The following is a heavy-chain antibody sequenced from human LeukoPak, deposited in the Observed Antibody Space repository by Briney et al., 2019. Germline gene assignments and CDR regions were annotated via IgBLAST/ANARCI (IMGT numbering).Heavy chain of an antibody. Sequence: ETLSLTCTVSGGSISSSSYYWGWIRQPPGKGLEWIGSIYYSGSTYYNPSPKSRVTISVDTSKNQFSLKLSSVTAADTAVYYCARGVLLWFGELVEEYYFDYWGQGTLVTVSS. D-gene: IGHD3-10*01. CDR3: ARGVLLWFGELVEEYYFDY. V-gene: IGHV4-39*01. J-gene: IGHJ4*02. CDR2: IYYSGST. CDR1: GGSISSSSYY.